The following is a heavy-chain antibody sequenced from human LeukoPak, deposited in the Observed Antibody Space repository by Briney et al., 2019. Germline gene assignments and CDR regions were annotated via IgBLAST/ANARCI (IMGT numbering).Heavy chain of an antibody. CDR2: ISASGGVT. J-gene: IGHJ4*02. CDR3: AKRYCSGATCYPRFFDY. CDR1: GFTFSNYA. V-gene: IGHV3-23*01. Sequence: GGSLRLSCATSGFTFSNYATRWVRQAPGNGLEWVSSISASGGVTDYADSVKGRFTISRDNSMNTLFLQMNSLRAEDSAVYYCAKRYCSGATCYPRFFDYWGQGTLVTVSS. D-gene: IGHD2-15*01.